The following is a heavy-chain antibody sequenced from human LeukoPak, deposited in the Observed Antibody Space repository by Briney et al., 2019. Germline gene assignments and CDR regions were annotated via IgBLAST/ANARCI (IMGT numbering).Heavy chain of an antibody. J-gene: IGHJ4*02. Sequence: GGSLRLSCAASGFTFSGYWIHWVRQAPGKGLVWVSRINSDGSSTSYADSVKGRFTISRDNSKNTLYLQMNSLRVDDTAVYYCAKDPDYDILTGTTFDYWGQGTLVTVSS. CDR2: INSDGSST. CDR3: AKDPDYDILTGTTFDY. V-gene: IGHV3-74*01. D-gene: IGHD3-9*01. CDR1: GFTFSGYW.